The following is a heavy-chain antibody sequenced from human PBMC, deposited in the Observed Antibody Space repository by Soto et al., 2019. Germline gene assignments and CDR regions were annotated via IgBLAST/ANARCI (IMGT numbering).Heavy chain of an antibody. CDR2: INGSSSTM. Sequence: GGSLRLSCAASGFTFGIYSMNWVRQAPGKGLEWISYINGSSSTMYYADSVKGRFIISRDNADNSLYLQMNSLRDADTAVYYWARGDRFRCSGDRCFSDGLFLSWGQGTLVTVSS. CDR3: ARGDRFRCSGDRCFSDGLFLS. J-gene: IGHJ5*02. V-gene: IGHV3-48*02. D-gene: IGHD2-15*01. CDR1: GFTFGIYS.